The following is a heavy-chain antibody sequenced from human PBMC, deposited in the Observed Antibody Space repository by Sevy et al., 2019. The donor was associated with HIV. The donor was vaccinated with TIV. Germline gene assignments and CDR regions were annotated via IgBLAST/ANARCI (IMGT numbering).Heavy chain of an antibody. CDR2: SYTSGSR. V-gene: IGHV4-61*02. CDR1: GGSISSGNYY. D-gene: IGHD2-2*01. J-gene: IGHJ4*02. Sequence: SETLSLTCTVSGGSISSGNYYWSWIRQPAGKGLEWIGRSYTSGSRNYNPSLKSRVTISVDTSKNQFSLKLSSVTAADTAVYYSARESGDCSSTSCYEGVLDYWGQGTLVTVSS. CDR3: ARESGDCSSTSCYEGVLDY.